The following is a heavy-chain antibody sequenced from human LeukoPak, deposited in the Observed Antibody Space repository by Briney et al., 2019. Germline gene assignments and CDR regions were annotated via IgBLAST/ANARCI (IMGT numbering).Heavy chain of an antibody. CDR2: INHSGST. Sequence: SETLSLTCTVSGYSISSGYYWGWIRPPPGKGLEWIGEINHSGSTNYNPSLKSRVTISVDTSKNQFSLKLSSVTAADTAVYYCASLKNYYDSSGYSDAFDIGGQGTMVTVSS. V-gene: IGHV4-38-2*02. CDR3: ASLKNYYDSSGYSDAFDI. J-gene: IGHJ3*02. CDR1: GYSISSGYY. D-gene: IGHD3-22*01.